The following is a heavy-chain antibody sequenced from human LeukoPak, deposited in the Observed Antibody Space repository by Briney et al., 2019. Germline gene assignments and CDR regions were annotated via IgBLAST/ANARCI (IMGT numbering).Heavy chain of an antibody. D-gene: IGHD3-22*01. CDR3: AGLYYYDSSGYSPGAFDI. CDR2: IYPGDSDT. J-gene: IGHJ3*02. V-gene: IGHV5-51*01. Sequence: GESLKISCKGSGYSFTSYWIGWVRQMPGKGLEWMGIIYPGDSDTRYSPSFQGQVTISADKSISTAYLQWSSLKASDTAMYYCAGLYYYDSSGYSPGAFDIWGQGTMVTVSS. CDR1: GYSFTSYW.